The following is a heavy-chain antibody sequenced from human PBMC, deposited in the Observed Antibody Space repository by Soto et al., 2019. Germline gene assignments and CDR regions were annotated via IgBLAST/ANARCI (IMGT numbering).Heavy chain of an antibody. CDR1: GYSFTSYW. CDR2: IYPGDSDT. V-gene: IGHV5-51*01. D-gene: IGHD6-19*01. CDR3: ARLRAGYSSGPANYYYGMDV. Sequence: GESLKISCKGSGYSFTSYWIGWVRQMPGKGLEWMGIIYPGDSDTRYSPSFQGQVTISADKSISTAYLQWSSLQASDTAMYYCARLRAGYSSGPANYYYGMDVWGQGTTVTVSS. J-gene: IGHJ6*02.